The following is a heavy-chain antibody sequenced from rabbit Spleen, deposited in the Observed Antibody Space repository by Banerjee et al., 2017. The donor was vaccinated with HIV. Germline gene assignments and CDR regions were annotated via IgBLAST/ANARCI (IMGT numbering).Heavy chain of an antibody. CDR2: IDPIFGST. CDR1: GFDFSSYG. Sequence: QEQLVESGGGLVQPGGSLKLSCKASGFDFSSYGVSWVRQAPGKGLEWIGYIDPIFGSTYYASWSKGRFTISKSSSTTVTLQMTSLTAADTATYFCARDLSGVDNHKIRDNGMDLWGQGTLVTVS. D-gene: IGHD1-1*01. CDR3: ARDLSGVDNHKIRDNGMDL. V-gene: IGHV1S45*01. J-gene: IGHJ6*01.